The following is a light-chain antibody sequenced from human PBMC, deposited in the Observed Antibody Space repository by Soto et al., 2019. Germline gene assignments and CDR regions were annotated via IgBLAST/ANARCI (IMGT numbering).Light chain of an antibody. CDR2: SIS. J-gene: IGKJ1*01. Sequence: EVVLTQSPDTLSLSPGERATLSCRASQSLSSSYLAWYQHKPGQAPRLLIYSISNRATGIPDRFSGSGSGTDFTLSISRLEPEDFAVYYCQQYGDSPWTFGQGTKVDIK. CDR3: QQYGDSPWT. CDR1: QSLSSSY. V-gene: IGKV3-20*01.